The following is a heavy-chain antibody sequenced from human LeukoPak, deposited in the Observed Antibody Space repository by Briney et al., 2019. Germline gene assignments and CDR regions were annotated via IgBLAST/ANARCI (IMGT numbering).Heavy chain of an antibody. J-gene: IGHJ3*02. D-gene: IGHD6-19*01. CDR1: GGSFSGYY. V-gene: IGHV4-34*01. Sequence: SETLFLTCAVYGGSFSGYYWSWIRQPPGKGLEWIGEINHSGSTNYNPSLKSRVTISVDTSKNQFSLKLSSVTAADTAVYYCAREGQWLVPWAAFDIWGQGTMVTVSS. CDR3: AREGQWLVPWAAFDI. CDR2: INHSGST.